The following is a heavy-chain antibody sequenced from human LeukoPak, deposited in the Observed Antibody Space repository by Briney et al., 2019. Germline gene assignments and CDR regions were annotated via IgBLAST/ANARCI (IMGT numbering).Heavy chain of an antibody. CDR3: TTVGSAWNFDY. CDR1: GFTFSNAW. CDR2: VKSKRDGGTI. V-gene: IGHV3-15*01. D-gene: IGHD6-25*01. Sequence: GGSLGLSCAASGFTFSNAWMTWVRQAPGEGLEWVARVKSKRDGGTIDYAAAVKGRFTISRDDSKDTLYLQMNSLEIEDAAVYYCTTVGSAWNFDYWGQGTLVTVSS. J-gene: IGHJ4*02.